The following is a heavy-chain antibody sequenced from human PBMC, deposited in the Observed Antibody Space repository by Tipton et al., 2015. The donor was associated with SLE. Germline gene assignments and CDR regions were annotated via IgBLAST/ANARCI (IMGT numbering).Heavy chain of an antibody. D-gene: IGHD6-6*01. CDR2: ISSSGRT. CDR1: GFTFDDYA. Sequence: GSLRLSCVASGFTFDDYAVHWVRQAPGKGLEWVSSISSSGRTFYTDSVKGRFIISRDNSKNTVYLQMNGLRVEDTAVYYCSKGPRPTDAFDTWGQGTKVTVSS. J-gene: IGHJ3*02. V-gene: IGHV3-23*01. CDR3: SKGPRPTDAFDT.